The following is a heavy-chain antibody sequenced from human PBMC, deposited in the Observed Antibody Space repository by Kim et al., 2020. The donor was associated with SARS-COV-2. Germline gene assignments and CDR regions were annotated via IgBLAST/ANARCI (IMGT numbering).Heavy chain of an antibody. CDR3: ERARGGNYFRPFDY. CDR1: GFTFSSYA. D-gene: IGHD4-4*01. V-gene: IGHV3-30-3*01. J-gene: IGHJ4*02. Sequence: GGSLRLSCAASGFTFSSYAMHWVRQAPGKGLEWVAVISYDGSNKYYADSVKGRFTISRDNSKNTLYLQMNSLRAEDTAVYYCERARGGNYFRPFDYWGQGTLVTVSS. CDR2: ISYDGSNK.